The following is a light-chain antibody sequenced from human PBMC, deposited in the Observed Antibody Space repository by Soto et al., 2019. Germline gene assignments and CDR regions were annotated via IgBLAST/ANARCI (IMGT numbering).Light chain of an antibody. Sequence: AIRMTQSPSSLSASPGDRVTITCRASQGISNYLAWYQQKPGKAPKLLSYAASTLDAGVPSRFSGSGSGTDFTLTISSLQSEDFATYHCQHYYSYPLSFAGGTKVEIK. CDR2: AAS. J-gene: IGKJ4*01. CDR3: QHYYSYPLS. CDR1: QGISNY. V-gene: IGKV1-8*01.